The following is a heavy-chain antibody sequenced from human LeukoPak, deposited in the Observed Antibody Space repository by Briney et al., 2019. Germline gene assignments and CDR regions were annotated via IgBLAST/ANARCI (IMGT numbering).Heavy chain of an antibody. V-gene: IGHV1-18*04. CDR1: GYTFTGYY. CDR2: SSAYNGNT. J-gene: IGHJ4*02. Sequence: ASVKVSCAASGYTFTGYYMHWVRQAPGRGLEWMGWSSAYNGNTNYAQKLQGRVTMTTDTSTSTAYMELRSLRSDDTAVYYCARKASSGWYSTLYYFDYWGQGTLVTVSS. CDR3: ARKASSGWYSTLYYFDY. D-gene: IGHD6-19*01.